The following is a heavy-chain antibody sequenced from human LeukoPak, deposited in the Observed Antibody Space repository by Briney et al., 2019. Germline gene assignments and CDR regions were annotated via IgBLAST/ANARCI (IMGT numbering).Heavy chain of an antibody. Sequence: SQCLSLTCAVDGASFSGYYCSWIRQPPGKWLGWVGEINHSGRTNYNPSLKSRVSISVDTSKNQFSLKLSSVTAADTAVYYCARDARVQKWFGELLKTTTYYFDYWGQGTLVTVSS. V-gene: IGHV4-34*01. D-gene: IGHD3-10*01. CDR2: INHSGRT. CDR1: GASFSGYY. J-gene: IGHJ4*02. CDR3: ARDARVQKWFGELLKTTTYYFDY.